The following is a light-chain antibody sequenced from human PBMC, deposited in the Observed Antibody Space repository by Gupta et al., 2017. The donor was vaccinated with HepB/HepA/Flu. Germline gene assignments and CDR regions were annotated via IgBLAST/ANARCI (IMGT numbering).Light chain of an antibody. Sequence: SYVLTQPPSVSVAPGQTARITCGGNNIGSKSVHWYQQKPGQAPVLVIYYDSDRPSGIPERFSGSNSGNTATLTISRVEAGDEDDYYCQVWDSSSDHVVFGGGTKLTVL. CDR2: YDS. CDR3: QVWDSSSDHVV. V-gene: IGLV3-21*04. J-gene: IGLJ2*01. CDR1: NIGSKS.